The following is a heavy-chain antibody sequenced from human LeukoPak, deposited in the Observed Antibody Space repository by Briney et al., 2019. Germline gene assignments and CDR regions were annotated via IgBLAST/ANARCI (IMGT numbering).Heavy chain of an antibody. CDR2: IYSSGTT. J-gene: IGHJ2*01. CDR1: GGSISSNY. V-gene: IGHV4-4*07. CDR3: ARIHRRADSSGYYYEDWYFGL. D-gene: IGHD3-22*01. Sequence: SETLSLTCIVSGGSISSNYWSWIRQPAGKGLEWIGRIYSSGTTTYIPSLKSRVTMSGDTSKNQLSLRLTSVTAADTAVYYCARIHRRADSSGYYYEDWYFGLWGRGTLVTVSS.